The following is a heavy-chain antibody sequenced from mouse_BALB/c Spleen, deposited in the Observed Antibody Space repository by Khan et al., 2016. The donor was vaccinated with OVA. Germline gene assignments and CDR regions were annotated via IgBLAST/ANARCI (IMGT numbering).Heavy chain of an antibody. Sequence: EVQLQESGAELVRPGALVKLSCKASGFNIKDYYIHWVKQRPEQGLEWIGWIDPENSNTIYDPKFQGKASITADTSSNTAILQLSSLTSEDTAVYYCARDGYSPWFAYWGQGTLVTVSA. CDR2: IDPENSNT. CDR3: ARDGYSPWFAY. V-gene: IGHV14-1*02. J-gene: IGHJ3*01. D-gene: IGHD2-3*01. CDR1: GFNIKDYY.